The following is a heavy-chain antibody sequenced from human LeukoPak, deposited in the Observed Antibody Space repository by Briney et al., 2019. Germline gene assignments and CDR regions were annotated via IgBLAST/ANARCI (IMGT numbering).Heavy chain of an antibody. CDR1: GFSFSSYS. CDR3: ARRASTERGHSYGLDY. D-gene: IGHD5-18*01. V-gene: IGHV3-21*01. CDR2: ISFSGTYI. Sequence: GGSLRLSCAASGFSFSSYSMNWVRQAPGEGLEWVSSISFSGTYIYYADSLKGRITISRDNARRSLFLQMNSLRAEDTAVYYCARRASTERGHSYGLDYWGQGTLVTVSS. J-gene: IGHJ4*02.